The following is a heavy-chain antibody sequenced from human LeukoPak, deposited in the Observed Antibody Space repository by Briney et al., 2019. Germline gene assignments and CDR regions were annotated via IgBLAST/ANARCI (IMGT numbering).Heavy chain of an antibody. CDR1: GFTFSSYG. J-gene: IGHJ4*02. D-gene: IGHD2-15*01. CDR3: ARAGYCSGGSCYGSDY. Sequence: SLRLSCAASGFTFSSYGMHWVRQAPGKGLEWVAAIWYDGSIQYYADSVKGRFTISRDNSKNTLYLQMDSLRAEDTAVYYCARAGYCSGGSCYGSDYWGQGTLVSVS. V-gene: IGHV3-33*01. CDR2: IWYDGSIQ.